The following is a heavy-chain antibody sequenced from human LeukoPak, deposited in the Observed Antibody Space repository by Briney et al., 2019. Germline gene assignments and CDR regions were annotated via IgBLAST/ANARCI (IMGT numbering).Heavy chain of an antibody. Sequence: PGGSLRLSCAASGFTFSSYGMNWVRQAPGKGLEWVSYISSSSTIYYSDSVKGRFTISRDNAKNSMYLKMNSLRAEDTAVYYCARDFVVAPHLNWLDPRGPGTLVTVSS. CDR3: ARDFVVAPHLNWLDP. CDR1: GFTFSSYG. D-gene: IGHD2-2*01. V-gene: IGHV3-48*04. J-gene: IGHJ5*02. CDR2: ISSSSTI.